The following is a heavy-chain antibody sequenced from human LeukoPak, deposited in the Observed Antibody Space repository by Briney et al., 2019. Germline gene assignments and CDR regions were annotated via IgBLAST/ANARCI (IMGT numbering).Heavy chain of an antibody. D-gene: IGHD5-12*01. Sequence: RASVKVSCKASGYTFTGYYMHWVRQAPGQGLEWMGWINPNSGGTNYAQKFQGRVTMTRDTSISTAYMELSRLRSGDTAVYYCARVKGRKDIVATNMNWFDPWGQGTLVTVSS. CDR3: ARVKGRKDIVATNMNWFDP. J-gene: IGHJ5*02. V-gene: IGHV1-2*02. CDR2: INPNSGGT. CDR1: GYTFTGYY.